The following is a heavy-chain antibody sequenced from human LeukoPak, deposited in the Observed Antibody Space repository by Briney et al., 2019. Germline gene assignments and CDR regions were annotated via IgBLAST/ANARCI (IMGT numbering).Heavy chain of an antibody. D-gene: IGHD3-9*01. V-gene: IGHV1-18*01. Sequence: ASVKVSCKASGCTFTSYGISWVRQAPGQGLEWMGWISAYHGNTNYAQKLQGRVTMTTDTSTSTAYMALRSLRSDDTAGYCCAIVGHHYDILTGYELPGPQYCQQGGQGILVTLPT. CDR3: AIVGHHYDILTGYELPGPQYCQQ. J-gene: IGHJ1*01. CDR1: GCTFTSYG. CDR2: ISAYHGNT.